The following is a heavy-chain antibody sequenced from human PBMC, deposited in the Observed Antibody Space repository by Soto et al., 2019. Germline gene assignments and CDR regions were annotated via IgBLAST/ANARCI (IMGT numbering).Heavy chain of an antibody. J-gene: IGHJ4*02. CDR1: GYTFTSYG. Sequence: ASVKVSCKASGYTFTSYGISWVRQAPGQGLEWMGWISAYNGNTNYAQKLQGRVTMTTDTSTSTAYMELRSLRSDDTAVYYCARVPGYCISTSCFPDYWGQGTLVTVSS. CDR3: ARVPGYCISTSCFPDY. V-gene: IGHV1-18*01. CDR2: ISAYNGNT. D-gene: IGHD2-2*01.